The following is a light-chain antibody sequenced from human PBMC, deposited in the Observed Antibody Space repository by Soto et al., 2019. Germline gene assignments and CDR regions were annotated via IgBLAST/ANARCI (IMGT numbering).Light chain of an antibody. J-gene: IGKJ5*01. CDR3: QQYYSSPT. CDR2: WTS. CDR1: QSVFSSSTNKNY. Sequence: DIVMTQSPDSLPVSLGERATINCKSSQSVFSSSTNKNYIAWYQQKSGQPPKLLIYWTSTRESGVADRFRGSGSGTDFTLSISSLQAEDVAVYYCQQYYSSPTFGQGTRLEIK. V-gene: IGKV4-1*01.